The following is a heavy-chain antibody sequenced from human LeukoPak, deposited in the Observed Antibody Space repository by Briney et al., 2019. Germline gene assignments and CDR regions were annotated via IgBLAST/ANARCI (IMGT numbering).Heavy chain of an antibody. Sequence: ASVTVSCTASGYTFTSYYMHWVRQAPGQGLEWMGIINPSGGSTSYAQKFQGRVTMTRDTSTSTVYMELSSLRSEDTAVYYCASSEGGYYDSSGYYGHWGQGTLVTVSS. CDR2: INPSGGST. D-gene: IGHD3-22*01. CDR3: ASSEGGYYDSSGYYGH. J-gene: IGHJ4*02. CDR1: GYTFTSYY. V-gene: IGHV1-46*01.